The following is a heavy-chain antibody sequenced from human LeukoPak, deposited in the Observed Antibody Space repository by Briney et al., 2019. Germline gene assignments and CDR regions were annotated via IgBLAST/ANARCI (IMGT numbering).Heavy chain of an antibody. Sequence: ASVKVSCKASGYTFNTYGFSWVRQAPGQGLEWMGWISAYNGITNYAQKLQGRVTMTTDTLTSTAYMELRSLRSDDTAVYYCARDDYDRSGSQDYWGQGTLVTVSS. J-gene: IGHJ4*02. D-gene: IGHD3-22*01. CDR3: ARDDYDRSGSQDY. CDR2: ISAYNGIT. CDR1: GYTFNTYG. V-gene: IGHV1-18*01.